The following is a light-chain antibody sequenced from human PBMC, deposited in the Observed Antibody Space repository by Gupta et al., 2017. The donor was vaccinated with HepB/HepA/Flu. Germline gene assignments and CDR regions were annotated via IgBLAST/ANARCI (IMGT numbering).Light chain of an antibody. CDR1: SSDVGGYNY. V-gene: IGLV2-8*01. CDR3: SSYAGSNNLLV. J-gene: IGLJ2*01. CDR2: EVS. Sequence: QSALPQPPSASGSPGPPVTISCTGTSSDVGGYNYVSWYQQHPGKAPKLMIYEVSKRPSGVPDRFSGSKSGNTASLTISGLQAEDEADYYCSSYAGSNNLLVFGGGTKLTVL.